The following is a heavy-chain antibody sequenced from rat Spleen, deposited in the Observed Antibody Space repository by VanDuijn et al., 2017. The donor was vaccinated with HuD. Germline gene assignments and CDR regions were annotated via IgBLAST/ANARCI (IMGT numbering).Heavy chain of an antibody. D-gene: IGHD1-11*01. CDR1: GFTFSNYY. CDR2: ISAGGGNT. V-gene: IGHV5-25*01. CDR3: ARHYGGYSEYVMDA. Sequence: EVQLVESDGGLVQPGRSLKLSCAASGFTFSNYYMAWVRQAPTEGLEWVASISAGGGNTYYRDSVKGRFTISRDNAKSTLYLQMDSLRSEDTATYYCARHYGGYSEYVMDAWGQGASVTVSS. J-gene: IGHJ4*01.